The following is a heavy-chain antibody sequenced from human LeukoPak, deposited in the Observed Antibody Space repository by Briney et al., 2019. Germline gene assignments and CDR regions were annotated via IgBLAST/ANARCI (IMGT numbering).Heavy chain of an antibody. CDR1: GGSISSGGYY. CDR3: ARDLALAAAGTGWFDP. V-gene: IGHV4-30-2*01. J-gene: IGHJ5*02. D-gene: IGHD6-13*01. Sequence: PSETLSLTCTVSGGSISSGGYYWSWIRQPPGKGLEWIGYIYHSGSTYYNPSLKSRVTTSVDTSKNQFSLKLSSVTAADTAVYYCARDLALAAAGTGWFDPWGQGTLVTVSS. CDR2: IYHSGST.